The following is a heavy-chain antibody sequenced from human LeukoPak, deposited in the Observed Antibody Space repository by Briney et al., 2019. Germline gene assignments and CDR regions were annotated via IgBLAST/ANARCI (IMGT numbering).Heavy chain of an antibody. CDR2: IIPIFGTA. Sequence: SVKVSCKASGYTFTGYYMHWVRQAPGQGLEWMGGIIPIFGTANYAQKFQGRVTITADESTSTAYMELSSLRSEDTAVYYCARLVAGRDQTYYFDYWGQGTLVTVSS. V-gene: IGHV1-69*13. J-gene: IGHJ4*02. D-gene: IGHD6-19*01. CDR1: GYTFTGYY. CDR3: ARLVAGRDQTYYFDY.